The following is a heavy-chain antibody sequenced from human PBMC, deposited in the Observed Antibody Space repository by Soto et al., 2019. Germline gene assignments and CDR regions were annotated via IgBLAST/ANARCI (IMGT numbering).Heavy chain of an antibody. Sequence: EVQVVESGGGLVQPGGSLRLSCAASGFTFSNYWMQWVRQAPGKGLVWVSRINSDGSSTSYADSVKGRFTISRDNAKNTLYLQMNSLRAEDTAVYYCARAERSGSYPYYYYGMDVWGQGTTVTVSS. J-gene: IGHJ6*02. V-gene: IGHV3-74*01. CDR1: GFTFSNYW. CDR3: ARAERSGSYPYYYYGMDV. D-gene: IGHD3-10*01. CDR2: INSDGSST.